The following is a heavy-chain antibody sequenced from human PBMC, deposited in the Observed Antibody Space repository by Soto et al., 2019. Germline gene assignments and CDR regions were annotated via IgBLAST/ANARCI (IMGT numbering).Heavy chain of an antibody. V-gene: IGHV1-3*01. Sequence: QVQLVQSGAEVKKPGASVKVSCKASGYTFTSYAMHWVRQAPGQRLEWMGWINAGNGNTKYSQKFHGRVTITRDTSASTANMELSSLISEDTAVYYCARDPRSYYDILTGYRGNAFDIWGQGTMVTVSS. CDR1: GYTFTSYA. D-gene: IGHD3-9*01. CDR2: INAGNGNT. J-gene: IGHJ3*02. CDR3: ARDPRSYYDILTGYRGNAFDI.